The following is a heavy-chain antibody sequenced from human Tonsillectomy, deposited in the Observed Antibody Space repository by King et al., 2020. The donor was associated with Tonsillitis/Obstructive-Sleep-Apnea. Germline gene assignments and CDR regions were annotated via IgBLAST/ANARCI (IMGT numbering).Heavy chain of an antibody. Sequence: VQLVESGGGLVQPGRSLRLSCAASGFTFDDYAMHWVRQAPGKGLEWVSGISWNSGSIGYADSVKGRFTISRDNAKNSLYLQMNSLRAEDTALYYCAKRGGGGVSGNHWFDPWGQGTLVTVSS. V-gene: IGHV3-9*01. CDR3: AKRGGGGVSGNHWFDP. CDR1: GFTFDDYA. D-gene: IGHD3-10*01. J-gene: IGHJ5*02. CDR2: ISWNSGSI.